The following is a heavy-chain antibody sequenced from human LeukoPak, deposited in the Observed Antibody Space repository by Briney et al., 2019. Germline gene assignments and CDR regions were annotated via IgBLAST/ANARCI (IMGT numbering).Heavy chain of an antibody. V-gene: IGHV1-2*02. J-gene: IGHJ3*02. CDR1: GYXFTGYY. CDR3: ARGRTMDGSTPPFEI. CDR2: INPNSGGT. Sequence: ASVKVSCKASGYXFTGYYIHWVRQAPGQGLEWMGWINPNSGGTNYAQKFQGRVTMTRDTSISTAYMELSRLRSDDTAVYYCARGRTMDGSTPPFEIWGQGTMVAVSS. D-gene: IGHD4/OR15-4a*01.